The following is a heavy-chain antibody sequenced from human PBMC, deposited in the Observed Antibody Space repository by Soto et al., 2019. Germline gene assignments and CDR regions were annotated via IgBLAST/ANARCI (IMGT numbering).Heavy chain of an antibody. V-gene: IGHV1-69*08. CDR2: IIPILGIA. D-gene: IGHD3-10*01. J-gene: IGHJ4*02. Sequence: QVQLMQSGAEVKKPGSSVKVSCKASGGTFSSYTISWVPQAPGQGLEWMGRIIPILGIANYAQKFQGRVTITADKSTSTAYMELSSLRSEDTAVYYCAREEYYYGSGAFFDYWGQGTLVTVSS. CDR3: AREEYYYGSGAFFDY. CDR1: GGTFSSYT.